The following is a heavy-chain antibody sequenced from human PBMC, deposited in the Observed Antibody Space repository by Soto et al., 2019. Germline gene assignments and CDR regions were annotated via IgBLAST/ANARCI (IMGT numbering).Heavy chain of an antibody. D-gene: IGHD2-21*01. CDR2: IYYSGST. CDR1: GGCISSYY. CDR3: TRGGDAYKNGH. V-gene: IGHV4-59*01. Sequence: SETLSLTCTVYGGCISSYYWSWIRQPPGKGLEWIGYIYYSGSTNYNPSLKSRVTMSVDTSKNQFSLKLTSVNAADTAVYYCTRGGDAYKNGHWGQGTLVTVSS. J-gene: IGHJ4*02.